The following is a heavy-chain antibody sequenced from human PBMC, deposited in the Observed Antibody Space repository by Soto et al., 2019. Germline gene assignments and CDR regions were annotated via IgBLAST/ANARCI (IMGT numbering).Heavy chain of an antibody. J-gene: IGHJ5*02. Sequence: EVQLVESGGGLVQPGGSLRLSCAASGFTFSDHYMDWVRQAPGKGLEWVGRSRNKANSYTTEYAASVRGRFTISRDDSKNALYIQMNSLKTEDTAVYYCARDLGSWGQGTLFTVSS. CDR1: GFTFSDHY. CDR2: SRNKANSYTT. CDR3: ARDLGS. V-gene: IGHV3-72*01.